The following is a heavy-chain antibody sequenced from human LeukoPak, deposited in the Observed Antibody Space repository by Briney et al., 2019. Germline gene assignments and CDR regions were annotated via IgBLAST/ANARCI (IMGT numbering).Heavy chain of an antibody. Sequence: GRSLRLSCAASGFTFSSYGMHWVRQAPGKGLEWVAVISYDGSNKYYADSVKGRFTISRDNSKNTLYLRMNSLRAEDTAVYYCAAGKFDYWGQGTLVTVSS. CDR3: AAGKFDY. V-gene: IGHV3-30*03. CDR2: ISYDGSNK. D-gene: IGHD6-13*01. CDR1: GFTFSSYG. J-gene: IGHJ4*02.